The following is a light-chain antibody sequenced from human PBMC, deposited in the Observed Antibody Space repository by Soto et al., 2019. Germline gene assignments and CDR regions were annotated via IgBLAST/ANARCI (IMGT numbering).Light chain of an antibody. Sequence: ENVLTQSPDTLSLSPGERATLSCRASQSVSTPYLAWYQQRPGQAPRLLIYSTSTRASGIPDRFRSSGSGTDFTLIIIRLETEDFAVYYGQKYGSSLWTFSHGTKKEIK. V-gene: IGKV3-20*01. CDR1: QSVSTPY. CDR3: QKYGSSLWT. J-gene: IGKJ1*01. CDR2: STS.